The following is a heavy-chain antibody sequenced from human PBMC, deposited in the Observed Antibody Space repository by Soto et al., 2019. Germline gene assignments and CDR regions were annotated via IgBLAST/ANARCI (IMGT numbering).Heavy chain of an antibody. Sequence: QVQLVQSGAEVKKPGASVKVSCKVSGYTLTELSMHWVRQAPGKGLEWMGGFDPEDGETIYAQKFPGRVTMTEDTSTDTAYMELSSLRSEDTAVYYCVSLPTGYYDSSGYYYFDYWGQGTLVTVSS. J-gene: IGHJ4*02. D-gene: IGHD3-22*01. CDR3: VSLPTGYYDSSGYYYFDY. CDR2: FDPEDGET. CDR1: GYTLTELS. V-gene: IGHV1-24*01.